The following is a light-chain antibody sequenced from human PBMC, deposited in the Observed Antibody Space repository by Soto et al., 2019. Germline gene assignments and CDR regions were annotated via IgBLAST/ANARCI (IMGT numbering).Light chain of an antibody. CDR2: GNS. Sequence: QSVLTQPPSVSGAPGQRVTISCTGSSSNIGAGYDVHWYQQLPGTAPKLLIYGNSNRPSGVPDRFSGSKSGTSASLAITGFQAEDEADYYCQSYDSSLSGWVFGRGTKLTVL. J-gene: IGLJ3*02. CDR3: QSYDSSLSGWV. CDR1: SSNIGAGYD. V-gene: IGLV1-40*01.